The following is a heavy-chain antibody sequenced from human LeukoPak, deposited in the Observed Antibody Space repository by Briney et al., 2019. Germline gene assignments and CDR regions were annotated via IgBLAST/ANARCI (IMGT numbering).Heavy chain of an antibody. CDR1: GFTFSIYA. CDR2: ISDSGGST. J-gene: IGHJ3*02. V-gene: IGHV3-23*01. D-gene: IGHD1-20*01. CDR3: ARAGITGTTGALDI. Sequence: GGSLRVSCAASGFTFSIYAMSWVRQAPGKGLEWVSSISDSGGSTYYADSVKGRFTISRDNSKNTLYLQMNSLRAEDTAVYYCARAGITGTTGALDIWGQGTMITVSS.